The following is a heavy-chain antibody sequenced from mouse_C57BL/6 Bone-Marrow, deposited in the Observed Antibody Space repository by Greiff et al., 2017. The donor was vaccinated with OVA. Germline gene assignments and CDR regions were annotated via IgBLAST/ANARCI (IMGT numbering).Heavy chain of an antibody. CDR2: ISYSGST. J-gene: IGHJ1*03. V-gene: IGHV3-1*01. Sequence: EVKLQESGPGMVKPSQSLSLTCTVTGYSITSGYDWHWIRHFPGNKLEWMGYISYSGSTNYNPSLKSRISITHDTSKNHFFLKLNSVTTEDTATYYCAREGDWDWYFDVWGTGTTVTVSS. CDR3: AREGDWDWYFDV. CDR1: GYSITSGYD. D-gene: IGHD4-1*01.